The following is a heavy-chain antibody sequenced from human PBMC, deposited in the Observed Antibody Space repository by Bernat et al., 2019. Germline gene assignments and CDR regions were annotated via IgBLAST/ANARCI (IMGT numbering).Heavy chain of an antibody. Sequence: VQLQQSGAELVKPGASVKISCKASGYAFSSYWMNWVKQRPGKGLEWIGQIYPGDGDTNYNGKFKGKATLTADKSSSTAYMQLSSLTSEDSAVYFCARNDGYYGDFFFDYWGQGTTLTVSS. CDR1: GYAFSSYW. J-gene: IGHJ4*01. CDR3: ARNDGYYGDFFFDY. V-gene: IGHV1-69-2*01. CDR2: IYPGDGDT. D-gene: IGHD5-18*01.